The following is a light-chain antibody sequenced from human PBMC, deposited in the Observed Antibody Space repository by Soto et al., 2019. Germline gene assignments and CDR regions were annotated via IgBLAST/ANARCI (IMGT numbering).Light chain of an antibody. V-gene: IGKV1-16*02. CDR1: QGISTN. CDR2: GAS. J-gene: IGKJ4*01. Sequence: DIQMTQSPSSLSASVHDRLTITYRATQGISTNLAWFRQKPGKAPKPLIYGASSWQSGHPSKFSGSGSGTDFTLTISSLQPEDFATYYCQQYSTYPLTFGGGTKVEI. CDR3: QQYSTYPLT.